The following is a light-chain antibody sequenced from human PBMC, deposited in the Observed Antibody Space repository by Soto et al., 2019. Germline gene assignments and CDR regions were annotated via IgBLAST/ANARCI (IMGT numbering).Light chain of an antibody. CDR2: DAS. CDR3: QHYNSFPIT. V-gene: IGKV1-33*01. CDR1: QDIRNY. J-gene: IGKJ5*01. Sequence: EIQMTQSPSSLSSSLGDRATITCKASQDIRNYFNWYQQKPGQAPKLLIYDASQLETGVPSRFSGSGSGTDFTFTINSLQPEDIGTYYCQHYNSFPITFGQGTRLEIK.